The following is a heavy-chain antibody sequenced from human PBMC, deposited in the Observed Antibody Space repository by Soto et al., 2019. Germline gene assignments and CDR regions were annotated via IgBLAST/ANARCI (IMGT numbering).Heavy chain of an antibody. CDR3: ARERDSYYYYGMDV. J-gene: IGHJ6*02. CDR1: GFTVSSNY. CDR2: IYSGGST. V-gene: IGHV3-53*01. Sequence: GGSLRLSCAASGFTVSSNYMSWVRQAPGKGLEWVSVIYSGGSTYYADSVKGRFTISRDNSKNTLYLQMNSLRAEDTAVYYCARERDSYYYYGMDVWGQGTTVTVSS.